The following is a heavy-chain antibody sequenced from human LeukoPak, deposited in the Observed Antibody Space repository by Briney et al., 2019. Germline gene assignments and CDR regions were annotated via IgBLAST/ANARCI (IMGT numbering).Heavy chain of an antibody. J-gene: IGHJ4*02. CDR1: GFTFRSYA. CDR2: ISGSGGST. V-gene: IGHV3-23*01. Sequence: GGSLRLSCAASGFTFRSYAMSWVRQAPGKGLEWVSAISGSGGSTYYADSVKGRFTISRDNSKNTLYLQMNSLRAEDTAVYYCAKGYGLRITIFGVETGPHLYFDYWGQGTLVTVSS. D-gene: IGHD3-3*01. CDR3: AKGYGLRITIFGVETGPHLYFDY.